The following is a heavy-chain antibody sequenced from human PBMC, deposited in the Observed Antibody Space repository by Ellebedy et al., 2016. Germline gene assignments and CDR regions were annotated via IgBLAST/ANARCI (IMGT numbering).Heavy chain of an antibody. CDR2: VDPFSGTT. CDR3: ARDRGSGTYRNWFNP. J-gene: IGHJ5*02. Sequence: ASVKVSXKASGYTFSSHYMHWVRQAPGQGLEWMGMVDPFSGTTNYAQKFQGRVTVTSETSTSSVFMELSSLTSEDTAVYYCARDRGSGTYRNWFNPWGQGTLVTVSS. D-gene: IGHD1-26*01. V-gene: IGHV1-46*01. CDR1: GYTFSSHY.